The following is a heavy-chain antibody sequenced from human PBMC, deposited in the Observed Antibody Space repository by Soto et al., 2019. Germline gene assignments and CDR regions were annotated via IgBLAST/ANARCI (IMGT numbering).Heavy chain of an antibody. CDR2: IKQDGSGK. D-gene: IGHD3-16*01. CDR1: GFTLSGYW. CDR3: LVITSALGI. V-gene: IGHV3-7*01. Sequence: EVQLVESGGGLVQPGESLRLSCAASGFTLSGYWMNWVRQAPGKGLEWVANIKQDGSGKNYVDSVKGRFTISRDNAKNSLYLQMTSLRAVDTAVYYCLVITSALGIWGQVTMVIVSS. J-gene: IGHJ3*02.